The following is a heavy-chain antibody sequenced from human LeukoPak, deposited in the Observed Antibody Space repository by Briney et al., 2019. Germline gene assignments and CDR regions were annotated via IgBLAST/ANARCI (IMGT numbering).Heavy chain of an antibody. CDR3: ARDYDGFES. J-gene: IGHJ4*02. V-gene: IGHV3-53*01. Sequence: PGGSLRLSCAVSGFTVSTISMSWVRQAPGQGLEWVSLLYGGGDTFYADSVRGPFTISRDNSKNTLYLQMNSLRAEDTAVYYCARDYDGFESWGQGTLVTVSS. D-gene: IGHD3-22*01. CDR2: LYGGGDT. CDR1: GFTVSTIS.